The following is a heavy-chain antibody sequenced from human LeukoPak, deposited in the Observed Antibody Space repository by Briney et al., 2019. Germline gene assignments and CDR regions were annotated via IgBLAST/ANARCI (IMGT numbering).Heavy chain of an antibody. J-gene: IGHJ4*02. D-gene: IGHD6-19*01. V-gene: IGHV1-69*04. CDR3: AREGGWSPWYFDY. CDR1: GGTFSSYA. CDR2: IIPILGIA. Sequence: GASVKVSCKASGGTFSSYAISWVRQAPGQGLGWMGRIIPILGIANYAQKFQGRVTITADKSTSTAYMELSSLRSEDTAVYYCAREGGWSPWYFDYWGQGTLVTVSS.